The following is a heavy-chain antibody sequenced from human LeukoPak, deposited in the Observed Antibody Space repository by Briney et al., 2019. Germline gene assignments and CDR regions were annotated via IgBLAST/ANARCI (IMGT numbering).Heavy chain of an antibody. J-gene: IGHJ4*02. V-gene: IGHV3-11*03. Sequence: PGGSLRLSCAASGCTISDYYISWIRQAPGKGLEWVSYISSSSSYTNYADSVKGRFTISRDNAKNSLYLQMNSLRAEDTAVYYCLRAVTNYVTLTGYYMDYVDYWGQGTLVTVSS. D-gene: IGHD3-9*01. CDR2: ISSSSSYT. CDR3: LRAVTNYVTLTGYYMDYVDY. CDR1: GCTISDYY.